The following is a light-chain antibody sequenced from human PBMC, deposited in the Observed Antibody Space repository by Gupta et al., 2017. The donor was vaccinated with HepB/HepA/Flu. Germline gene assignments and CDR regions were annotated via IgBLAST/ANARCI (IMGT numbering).Light chain of an antibody. V-gene: IGKV3-11*01. J-gene: IGKJ4*01. CDR1: QSVSSY. CDR2: DAS. CDR3: QQRSNWPPLT. Sequence: IVLPQSPAPLSLSPGERATLSCRASQSVSSYLAWYQQKPGQAPRLLIYDASNRATGIPARFSGSGSGTDFTLTISSLEPEDFAVYYCQQRSNWPPLTFGGGTKVEIK.